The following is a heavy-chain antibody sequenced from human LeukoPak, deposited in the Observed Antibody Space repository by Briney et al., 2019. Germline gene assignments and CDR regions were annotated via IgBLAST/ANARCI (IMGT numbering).Heavy chain of an antibody. V-gene: IGHV1-2*06. J-gene: IGHJ5*02. CDR3: ARDLKYQLLLGWFDP. Sequence: GASVKVSCKASGYTFTGYYIHWVRQAPGQGLEWMGRINPNNGATNYAQKFQGRATVTRDTSISIVYMELRRLRSDDTAVYYCARDLKYQLLLGWFDPWGQGSLVTVSS. D-gene: IGHD2-21*01. CDR2: INPNNGAT. CDR1: GYTFTGYY.